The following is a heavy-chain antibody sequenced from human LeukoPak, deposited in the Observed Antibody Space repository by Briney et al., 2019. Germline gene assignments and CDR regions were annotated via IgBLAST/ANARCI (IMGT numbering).Heavy chain of an antibody. CDR1: XGSISSYY. J-gene: IGHJ4*02. V-gene: IGHV4-59*01. CDR2: VYSSGRT. D-gene: IGHD3-22*01. CDR3: ARVGYDSSEY. Sequence: SETLXXTXXXXXGSISSYYXSWIRQPAGKGLECIGDVYSSGRTNYNPSLKSRVTISVDKDKKQISLQMSSVTAADTAVYYCARVGYDSSEYWGQGTLVTVSS.